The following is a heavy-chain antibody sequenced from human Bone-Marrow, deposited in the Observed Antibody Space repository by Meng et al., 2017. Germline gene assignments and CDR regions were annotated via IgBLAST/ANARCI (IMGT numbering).Heavy chain of an antibody. D-gene: IGHD5-18*01. CDR2: LNPKRGNT. CDR3: ARRRIQSTNWFDP. CDR1: GYTCTSYD. J-gene: IGHJ5*02. V-gene: IGHV1-8*01. Sequence: HLAQFVAEVKRPGDEVNVSCKPSGYTCTSYDINWVRQASGQGIEWMGWLNPKRGNTGYEQKFQGRVNMTRNTSISTAYMELSSLRSEDTAVYYCARRRIQSTNWFDPWGQGTLVTVSS.